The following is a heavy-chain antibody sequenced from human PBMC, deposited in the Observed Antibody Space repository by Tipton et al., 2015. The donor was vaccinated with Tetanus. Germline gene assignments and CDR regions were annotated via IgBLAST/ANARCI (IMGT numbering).Heavy chain of an antibody. Sequence: QLVQSGAELKKPGASVKVSCTASGYTFTGYYMYWVRQAPGQGLEWVGWIDPNSGDTIYAQNFQGRVTMTRDTSISTVYMELSRLRSDGTAVYYCARDRGDYIYYGMDVGGPGTTVTVSS. CDR2: IDPNSGDT. V-gene: IGHV1-2*02. CDR3: ARDRGDYIYYGMDV. D-gene: IGHD3-22*01. J-gene: IGHJ6*02. CDR1: GYTFTGYY.